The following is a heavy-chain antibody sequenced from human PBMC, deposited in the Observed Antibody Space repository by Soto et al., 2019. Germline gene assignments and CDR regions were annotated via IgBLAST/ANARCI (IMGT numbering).Heavy chain of an antibody. CDR3: TQVYGSGSWGWYFHS. J-gene: IGHJ4*02. V-gene: IGHV2-5*02. Sequence: QITLRESGPSLVKPTETLTLTCTFSGFSLTTTGVGVGWIRQPPGKALDWLAVVFWDGAERYSPSLKSRVTMTKDNSTDQVVLTMTNMDPADTATYYCTQVYGSGSWGWYFHSWGQGTLVTVSS. CDR2: VFWDGAE. D-gene: IGHD1-26*01. CDR1: GFSLTTTGVG.